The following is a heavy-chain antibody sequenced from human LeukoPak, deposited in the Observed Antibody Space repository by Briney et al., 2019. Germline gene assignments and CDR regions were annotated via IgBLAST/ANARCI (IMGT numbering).Heavy chain of an antibody. J-gene: IGHJ4*02. CDR3: AKVQAHSIAARPVDY. D-gene: IGHD6-6*01. CDR1: GFTFSSYA. Sequence: GGSLRLSCAASGFTFSSYAMSWVRQAPGKGLEWVSAISGSGGSTYYTDSVKGRFTISRDNSKNTLYLQMNSLRAEDTAVYYCAKVQAHSIAARPVDYWGQGTLVTVSS. CDR2: ISGSGGST. V-gene: IGHV3-23*01.